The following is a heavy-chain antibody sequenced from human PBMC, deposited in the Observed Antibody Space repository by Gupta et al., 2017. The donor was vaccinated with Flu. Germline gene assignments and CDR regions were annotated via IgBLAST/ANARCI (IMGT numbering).Heavy chain of an antibody. CDR2: IIPIFGTA. V-gene: IGHV1-69*01. Sequence: GLEWMGGIIPIFGTANYAQKFQDRVTITADESTSTAYMELSSLRSEDTAVYYCASPGSPIQWLVPFDYWGQGTLVTVSS. CDR3: ASPGSPIQWLVPFDY. J-gene: IGHJ4*02. D-gene: IGHD6-19*01.